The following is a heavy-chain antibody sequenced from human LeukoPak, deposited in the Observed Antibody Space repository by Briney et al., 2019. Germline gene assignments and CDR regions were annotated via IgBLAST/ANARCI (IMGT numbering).Heavy chain of an antibody. Sequence: SETLSLTCTVSGGSISSYYWSWIRQPAGKGLEWIGRIYTSGSTNYNPSLKSRVTMSVDTSKNQFSLKLSSVTAADTAVYYCARDRYYDSSGYYYTRREMDAFDIWGQGTMVTVSS. CDR1: GGSISSYY. D-gene: IGHD3-22*01. CDR3: ARDRYYDSSGYYYTRREMDAFDI. CDR2: IYTSGST. J-gene: IGHJ3*02. V-gene: IGHV4-4*07.